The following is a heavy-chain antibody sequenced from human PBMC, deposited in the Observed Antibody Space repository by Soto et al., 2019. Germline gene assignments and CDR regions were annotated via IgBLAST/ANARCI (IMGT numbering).Heavy chain of an antibody. J-gene: IGHJ6*03. Sequence: SETLSLTCTVSGGSISSYYWRWIRQPPGKGLEWIGYIYYSGSTNYNPSLKSRVTISVDTSKNQFSLKLSSVTAADTAVYYCARSVSYYDFWSGYFEDYYYYRDVWGKGTTVTAP. CDR1: GGSISSYY. CDR3: ARSVSYYDFWSGYFEDYYYYRDV. V-gene: IGHV4-59*08. CDR2: IYYSGST. D-gene: IGHD3-3*01.